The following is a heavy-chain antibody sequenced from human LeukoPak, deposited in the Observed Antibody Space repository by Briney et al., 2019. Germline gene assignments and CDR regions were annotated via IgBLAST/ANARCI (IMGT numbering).Heavy chain of an antibody. V-gene: IGHV4-39*07. CDR2: IYYSGST. J-gene: IGHJ6*03. D-gene: IGHD5-18*01. CDR1: GGSISSSSYY. CDR3: ARWASGGYSYAPNYYYYYYMDV. Sequence: SETLSLTCIVSGGSISSSSYYWGWIRQPPGKGLEWIGSIYYSGSTYYNPSLKSRVTISVDTSKNQFSLKLSSVTAADTAVYYCARWASGGYSYAPNYYYYYYMDVWGKGTTVTVSS.